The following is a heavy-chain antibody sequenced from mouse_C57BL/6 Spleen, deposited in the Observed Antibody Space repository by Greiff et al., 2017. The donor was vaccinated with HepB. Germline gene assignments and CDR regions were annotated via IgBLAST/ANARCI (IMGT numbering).Heavy chain of an antibody. CDR3: TTPLFYGSSYARYAMDY. J-gene: IGHJ4*01. CDR2: IDPEDGDT. Sequence: EVQLQQSGAELVRPGASVKLSCTASGFNIKDYYMHWVKQRPEQGLEWIGRIDPEDGDTEYAPKFQGKATMTADTSSNTAYLQLSRLTSEDTAVYYGTTPLFYGSSYARYAMDYWGQGTSVTVSS. CDR1: GFNIKDYY. V-gene: IGHV14-1*01. D-gene: IGHD1-1*01.